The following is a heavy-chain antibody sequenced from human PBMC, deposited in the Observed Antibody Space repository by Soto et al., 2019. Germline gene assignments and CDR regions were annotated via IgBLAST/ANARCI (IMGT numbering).Heavy chain of an antibody. CDR1: GFTVSSNY. Sequence: GGSLRLSCAASGFTVSSNYMSWVRQAPGKGLEWVSVIYSGGSTYYADSVKGRFTISRHNSKNTLYLQMNSLRAEDTAVYYCAGAYNWNYENAFDIWGQGTMVTVSS. D-gene: IGHD1-7*01. V-gene: IGHV3-53*04. CDR3: AGAYNWNYENAFDI. J-gene: IGHJ3*02. CDR2: IYSGGST.